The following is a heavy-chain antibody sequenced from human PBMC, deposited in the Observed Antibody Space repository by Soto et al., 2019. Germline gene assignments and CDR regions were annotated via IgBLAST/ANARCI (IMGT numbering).Heavy chain of an antibody. J-gene: IGHJ4*02. CDR3: AAAWSNRPFDF. CDR2: IVGGSGST. Sequence: QMQLVQSGPEVKKPGTSVKVSCKASGFTLTSADVQWVRQTRGQRLEWIGWIVGGSGSTNYAQQFPARLAITSAMSTSTVYMELSSLRSEDTAGYYCAAAWSNRPFDFWGQGTLVTVSS. D-gene: IGHD3-3*01. CDR1: GFTLTSAD. V-gene: IGHV1-58*01.